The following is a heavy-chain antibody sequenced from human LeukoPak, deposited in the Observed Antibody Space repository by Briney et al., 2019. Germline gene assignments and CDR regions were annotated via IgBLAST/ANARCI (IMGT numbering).Heavy chain of an antibody. CDR1: GGSVSSTTYY. Sequence: SETLSLTCTVSGGSVSSTTYYWSWIRQPPGKGLEWIASINHSGSTNYNPSLKSRVSISVDPSKNQFSLKVSSVTAADTAVYYCARGSDTAAGLYWGQGTLVTVSS. D-gene: IGHD6-13*01. CDR2: INHSGST. J-gene: IGHJ4*02. CDR3: ARGSDTAAGLY. V-gene: IGHV4-39*07.